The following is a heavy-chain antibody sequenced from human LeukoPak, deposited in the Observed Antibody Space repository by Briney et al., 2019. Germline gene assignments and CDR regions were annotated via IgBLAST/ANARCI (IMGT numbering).Heavy chain of an antibody. CDR3: ARGTVGVT. Sequence: PSETLSLTCTVSGGSISSQYWSWIRQPPGKGLEWIGYIYNGVSTNYNPSLKSRVTILVDTSKNQFSLKLSSATAADTAVYYCARGTVGVTWGQGTLVTVSS. J-gene: IGHJ4*02. V-gene: IGHV4-59*11. CDR1: GGSISSQY. CDR2: IYNGVST. D-gene: IGHD1-26*01.